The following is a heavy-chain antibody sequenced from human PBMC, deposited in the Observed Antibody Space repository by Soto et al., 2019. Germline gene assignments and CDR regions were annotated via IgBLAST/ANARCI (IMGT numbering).Heavy chain of an antibody. CDR1: GGSFSGYY. Sequence: SETLSLTCAVYGGSFSGYYWSWIRQPPGKGLEWIGEINHSGSTNYNPSLKSRVTISVDTSKNQFSLKLSSVTAADTAVYYCARGGGTYSSSWYRFDYWGQGTLVTVSS. J-gene: IGHJ4*02. V-gene: IGHV4-34*01. D-gene: IGHD6-13*01. CDR3: ARGGGTYSSSWYRFDY. CDR2: INHSGST.